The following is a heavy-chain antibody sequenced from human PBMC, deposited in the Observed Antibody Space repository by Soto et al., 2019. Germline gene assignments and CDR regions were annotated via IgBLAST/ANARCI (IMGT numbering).Heavy chain of an antibody. J-gene: IGHJ6*02. CDR3: ARDPIFVSPVYYYYGMDV. Sequence: PGGSLRLSCAASGFTFSSYGMHWVRQAPGKGLEWVAVIWYDGSNKYYADSVKGRFTISRDNSKNTLYLRMNSLRAEDTAVYYCARDPIFVSPVYYYYGMDVWGQGTTVTVSS. D-gene: IGHD3-3*01. V-gene: IGHV3-33*01. CDR1: GFTFSSYG. CDR2: IWYDGSNK.